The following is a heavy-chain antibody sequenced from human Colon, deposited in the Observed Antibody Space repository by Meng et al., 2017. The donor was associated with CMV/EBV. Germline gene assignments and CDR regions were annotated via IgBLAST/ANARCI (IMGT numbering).Heavy chain of an antibody. CDR3: ARGSRPYYFDY. J-gene: IGHJ4*02. CDR2: IYSGGST. Sequence: GGSLRLSCTASGFTFSSSAMSWVRQAPGKGLEWVSVIYSGGSTYYADSVKGRFTISRDNSKNTLYLQMNSLRAEDTAVYYCARGSRPYYFDYWGQGTLVTVSS. V-gene: IGHV3-53*01. CDR1: GFTFSSSA. D-gene: IGHD6-13*01.